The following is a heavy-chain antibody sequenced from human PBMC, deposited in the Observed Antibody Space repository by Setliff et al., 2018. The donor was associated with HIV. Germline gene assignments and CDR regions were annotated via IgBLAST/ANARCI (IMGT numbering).Heavy chain of an antibody. V-gene: IGHV3-48*03. CDR1: GSTFSSYE. D-gene: IGHD2-15*01. J-gene: IGHJ6*03. CDR3: ARAFHPPAGVVYPYYIDV. CDR2: ISRSGVTI. Sequence: LKISCAASGSTFSSYEVNWVRQAPGKGLEWVSHISRSGVTIYYTDSVKGRFTISRDNAKNSLDLLMMSLKVEDTSVYHCARAFHPPAGVVYPYYIDVWGKGTTVTVSS.